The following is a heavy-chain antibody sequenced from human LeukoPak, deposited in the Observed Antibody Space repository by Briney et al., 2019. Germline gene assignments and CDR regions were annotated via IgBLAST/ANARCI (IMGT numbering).Heavy chain of an antibody. J-gene: IGHJ6*02. D-gene: IGHD5-18*01. V-gene: IGHV1-2*02. Sequence: GASVKVSCKASGYTFTGYYMHWVRQAPGQGLEWMGWINPNSGGTNYAQKFQGRVTMTRDTSISTAYMELSRLRFDDTAVYYCARMERDTAYGMDVWGQGTTVTVSS. CDR2: INPNSGGT. CDR1: GYTFTGYY. CDR3: ARMERDTAYGMDV.